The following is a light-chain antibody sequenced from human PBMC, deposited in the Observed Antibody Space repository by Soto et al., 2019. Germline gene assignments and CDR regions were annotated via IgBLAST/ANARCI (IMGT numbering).Light chain of an antibody. V-gene: IGLV1-40*01. Sequence: QAVVTQPPSVSGAPGQRVTISCTGSSSNIGAGYDVHWYQQLPGTAPKLLIYGNSNRPSEVPDRFSGSKSGTSASLAITGLQAEDEADYYCQSYDSSLSGSGVFGGGTKLTVL. CDR1: SSNIGAGYD. J-gene: IGLJ3*02. CDR3: QSYDSSLSGSGV. CDR2: GNS.